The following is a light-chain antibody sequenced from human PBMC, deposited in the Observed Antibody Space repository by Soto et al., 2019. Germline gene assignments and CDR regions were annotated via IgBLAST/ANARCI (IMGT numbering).Light chain of an antibody. CDR2: GAS. Sequence: EIVLTQSPGTLSLSPGETATLSCRASQSVTDNYVAWYKQNPGQAPRLLIHGASNRATGLPDRFSGSGSGTDFTLTISRLEPEDFAMYYCQQYDSPQWTFGQGTKVEIK. CDR3: QQYDSPQWT. CDR1: QSVTDNY. J-gene: IGKJ1*01. V-gene: IGKV3-20*01.